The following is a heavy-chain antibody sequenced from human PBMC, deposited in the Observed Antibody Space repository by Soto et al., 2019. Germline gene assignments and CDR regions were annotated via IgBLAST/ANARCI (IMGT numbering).Heavy chain of an antibody. Sequence: ASVKVSCKASRYTFTNYYIHWVRQAPGQGLEWMGIINPSGGSTSYAQKLRGRVTMTRDTSTSTVYMELNSLRSEDTALYYCVREDLISMRDYYFAYWGQGTQVTVSS. V-gene: IGHV1-46*01. D-gene: IGHD3-22*01. J-gene: IGHJ4*02. CDR1: RYTFTNYY. CDR2: INPSGGST. CDR3: VREDLISMRDYYFAY.